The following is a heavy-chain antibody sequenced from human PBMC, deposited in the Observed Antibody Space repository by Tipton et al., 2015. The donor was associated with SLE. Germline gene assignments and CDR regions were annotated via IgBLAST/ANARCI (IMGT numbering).Heavy chain of an antibody. D-gene: IGHD2-15*01. CDR3: AREDVGYCNGGSCPYYFDY. Sequence: TLSLTCTVSGGSISSYSWSWIRQPAGKGLEWIGRIYRSGNTNYNPSLKSRVTLSVDTSKNQFSLKLSSVTAADTAVYYCAREDVGYCNGGSCPYYFDYWGQGTMVTVSS. CDR1: GGSISSYS. J-gene: IGHJ4*02. CDR2: IYRSGNT. V-gene: IGHV4-4*07.